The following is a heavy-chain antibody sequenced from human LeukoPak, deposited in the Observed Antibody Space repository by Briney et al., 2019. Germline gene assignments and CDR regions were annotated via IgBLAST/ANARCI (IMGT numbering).Heavy chain of an antibody. D-gene: IGHD2-8*02. CDR1: GGSFSGYY. CDR3: ATHPPRSCTGGRWSDY. Sequence: PSETLSLTCAVYGGSFSGYYWSWIRQPPGKGLEWIGEINHSGSTNYNPSLKSRVTISVDTSKNQFSLKLSSVTAADTAVYYCATHPPRSCTGGRWSDYWGQGTLVTVSS. V-gene: IGHV4-34*01. CDR2: INHSGST. J-gene: IGHJ4*02.